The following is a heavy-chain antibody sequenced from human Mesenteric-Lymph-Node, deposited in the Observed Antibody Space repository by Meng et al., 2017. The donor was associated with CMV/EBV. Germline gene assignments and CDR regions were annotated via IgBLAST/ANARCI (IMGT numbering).Heavy chain of an antibody. CDR2: IGTAGDT. V-gene: IGHV3-13*01. CDR1: GFTFSSYD. Sequence: GESLKISCAASGFTFSSYDMHWVRQATGKGLEWVSAIGTAGDTYYPGSVKGRFTISRDNAKNSLYLQMNSLRAEDTAVYYCASTLRMDVWGQGTTVTVSS. J-gene: IGHJ6*02. CDR3: ASTLRMDV.